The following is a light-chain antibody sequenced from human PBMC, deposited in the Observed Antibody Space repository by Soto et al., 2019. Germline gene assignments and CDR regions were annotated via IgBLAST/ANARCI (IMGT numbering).Light chain of an antibody. CDR2: AAS. CDR1: QRISTY. V-gene: IGKV1-39*01. Sequence: DIPMTQSPSTLSAGVGDRVTITCRASQRISTYLNWYQQKPGKAPTLLIYAASSLQSGVPSRFSGGGSGTDFTLTINTLQPEDFATYFCQQCHSSPRTFGQGTKVEIK. J-gene: IGKJ1*01. CDR3: QQCHSSPRT.